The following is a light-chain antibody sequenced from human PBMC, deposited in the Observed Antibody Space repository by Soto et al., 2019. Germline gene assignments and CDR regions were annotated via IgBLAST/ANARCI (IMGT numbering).Light chain of an antibody. CDR3: SSYAGKGV. CDR1: SSDVGDYNY. Sequence: SALTQPPSASGSPGQSVTISCTGTSSDVGDYNYVSWYQQHPGKAPKLMIYEVNKRPSGVPDRFSGSKSGNTASLTVSGLQTEDEADYYCSSYAGKGVFGGGTKVTVL. V-gene: IGLV2-8*01. CDR2: EVN. J-gene: IGLJ2*01.